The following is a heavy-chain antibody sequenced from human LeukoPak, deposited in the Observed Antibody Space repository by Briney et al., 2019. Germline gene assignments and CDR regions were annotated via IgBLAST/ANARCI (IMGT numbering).Heavy chain of an antibody. CDR3: TTLSPDASGYYYYYMDV. CDR1: GVTFNNAW. V-gene: IGHV3-15*01. CDR2: IKSKSDGGTT. D-gene: IGHD1-14*01. J-gene: IGHJ6*03. Sequence: PGGSLRLSCVASGVTFNNAWMSWVRQALGKGLEWVGHIKSKSDGGTTDYAAPVKGRFTISRDDSKNTVYLQMNSLKTEDTAVYYCTTLSPDASGYYYYYMDVWGKGTTVTVSS.